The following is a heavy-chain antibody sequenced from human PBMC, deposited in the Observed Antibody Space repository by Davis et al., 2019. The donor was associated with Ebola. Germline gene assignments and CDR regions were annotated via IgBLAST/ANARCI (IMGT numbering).Heavy chain of an antibody. J-gene: IGHJ6*02. Sequence: PGGSLRLSCAASGFTFSSYWMHWVRQAPGKGLVWVSRINSDGSSTSYADSVKGRFTISRDNAKNTLYLQMNSLRAEDTAVYYCAREKEGKITIFGVVNTSYYCGMDVWGQGTTVTVSS. CDR2: INSDGSST. CDR1: GFTFSSYW. D-gene: IGHD3-3*01. CDR3: AREKEGKITIFGVVNTSYYCGMDV. V-gene: IGHV3-74*01.